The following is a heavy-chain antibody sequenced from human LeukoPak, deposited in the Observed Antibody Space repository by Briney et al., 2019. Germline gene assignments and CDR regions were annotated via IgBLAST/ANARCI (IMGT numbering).Heavy chain of an antibody. Sequence: PSETLSLTCGVYGGSFSGYWSWIRQPPGKGLEWIGEINHGGTTNYNPSLKSRVTISVDTSKNQFSLKLSSVTAADTAVYCCARGLYSSSSLDYWGQGTLVTVSS. CDR1: GGSFSGY. D-gene: IGHD6-6*01. CDR3: ARGLYSSSSLDY. J-gene: IGHJ4*02. V-gene: IGHV4-34*01. CDR2: INHGGTT.